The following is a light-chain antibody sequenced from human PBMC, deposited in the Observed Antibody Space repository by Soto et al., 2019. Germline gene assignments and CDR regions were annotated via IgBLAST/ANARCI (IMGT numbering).Light chain of an antibody. CDR1: SSNIGSNA. Sequence: QSVLTQPPSASGTPGQRVTISCSGSSSNIGSNAVTWYQHFPGTAPKVLIYSDHQRPSGVPDRFSGSKSGTSASLAISGLQSEDEADYYCAAWDDSLNGLVFGGGTKLTVL. V-gene: IGLV1-44*01. J-gene: IGLJ2*01. CDR3: AAWDDSLNGLV. CDR2: SDH.